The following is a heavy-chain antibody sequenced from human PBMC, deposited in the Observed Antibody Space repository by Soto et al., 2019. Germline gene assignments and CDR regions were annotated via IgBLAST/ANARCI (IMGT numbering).Heavy chain of an antibody. CDR3: ARDLGDLVATSRGLGYYGMDV. V-gene: IGHV1-2*02. CDR1: GYTFTGYY. CDR2: INPNSGGT. J-gene: IGHJ6*04. Sequence: ASVKVSCKASGYTFTGYYMHWVRQAPGQGLEWMGWINPNSGGTNYAQKFQGRVTMTRDTSISTAYMELSRLRSDDTAVYYCARDLGDLVATSRGLGYYGMDVWGKRPTVTVSS. D-gene: IGHD5-12*01.